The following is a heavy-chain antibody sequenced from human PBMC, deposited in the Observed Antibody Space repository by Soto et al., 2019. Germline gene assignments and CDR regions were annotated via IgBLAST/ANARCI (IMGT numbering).Heavy chain of an antibody. V-gene: IGHV3-23*01. J-gene: IGHJ4*02. D-gene: IGHD2-15*01. CDR2: ISGSGGST. CDR3: AKDKGYCSGGSCYSTVRRRWYFDY. CDR1: GFTFSSYA. Sequence: GGSLRLSCAASGFTFSSYAMSWVRQAPGKGLEWVSAISGSGGSTYYADSVKGRFTISRDNSKTTLYLQMNSLRAEDTAVYYCAKDKGYCSGGSCYSTVRRRWYFDYWGQGTLVTVSS.